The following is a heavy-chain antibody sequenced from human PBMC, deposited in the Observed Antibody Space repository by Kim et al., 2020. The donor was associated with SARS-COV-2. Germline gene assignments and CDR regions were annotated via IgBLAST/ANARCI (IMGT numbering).Heavy chain of an antibody. V-gene: IGHV1-18*01. D-gene: IGHD4-17*01. CDR2: ISAYNGNT. CDR1: GYTFTSYG. Sequence: ASVKVSCKASGYTFTSYGISWVRQAPGQGLEWMGWISAYNGNTNYAQKLQGRVTMTTDTSTSTAYMELRSLRSDDTAVYYCARGGDYAYYYYYGMDVWGQGTTGTVSS. CDR3: ARGGDYAYYYYYGMDV. J-gene: IGHJ6*02.